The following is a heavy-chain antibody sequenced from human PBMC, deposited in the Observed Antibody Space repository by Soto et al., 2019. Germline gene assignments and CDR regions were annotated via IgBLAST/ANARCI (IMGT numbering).Heavy chain of an antibody. CDR1: GFTFSSYS. D-gene: IGHD3-22*01. J-gene: IGHJ4*02. CDR3: ARAYYDSSGYYANDY. Sequence: GGSLRLSCAASGFTFSSYSMTWVRQAPGKGLEWVSYISSSSSTIYYADSVKGRFTISRDNAKNSLYLQMNSLRAEDTAVYYCARAYYDSSGYYANDYWGQGTLVTVSS. V-gene: IGHV3-48*01. CDR2: ISSSSSTI.